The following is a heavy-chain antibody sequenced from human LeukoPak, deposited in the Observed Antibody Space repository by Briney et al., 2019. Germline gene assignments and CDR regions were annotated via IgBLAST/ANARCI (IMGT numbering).Heavy chain of an antibody. J-gene: IGHJ4*02. CDR3: ARAHSPGSGWIDY. Sequence: SETLSLTCTVSGGSISSYYWSWIRQPPGKGLEWIGYIYYSGSTNYNPSLKSRVTISVDTSKNQFSLKLSSVTAADTAVYFCARAHSPGSGWIDYWGRGTLVTVSS. CDR2: IYYSGST. V-gene: IGHV4-59*01. CDR1: GGSISSYY. D-gene: IGHD6-19*01.